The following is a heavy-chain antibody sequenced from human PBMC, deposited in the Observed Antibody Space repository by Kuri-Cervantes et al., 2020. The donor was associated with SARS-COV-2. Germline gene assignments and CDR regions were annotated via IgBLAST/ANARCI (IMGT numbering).Heavy chain of an antibody. Sequence: GSLRLSCAVYGGSFIGYYWSWIRQPPGKGLEWIGEINHGGGTNYNPSLMSRVTISVDTSKNQFSLKLRSVTAADTAVYYCARGVRFLDPKYYYFYYYMDVWGKGTTVTVSS. J-gene: IGHJ6*03. CDR1: GGSFIGYY. CDR3: ARGVRFLDPKYYYFYYYMDV. V-gene: IGHV4-34*01. D-gene: IGHD3-3*01. CDR2: INHGGGT.